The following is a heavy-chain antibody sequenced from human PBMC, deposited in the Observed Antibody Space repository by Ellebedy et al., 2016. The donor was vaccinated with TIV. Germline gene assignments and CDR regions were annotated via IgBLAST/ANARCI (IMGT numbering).Heavy chain of an antibody. CDR1: GYTFTNYD. D-gene: IGHD6-19*01. CDR3: TRGGTKGGYTWFDP. CDR2: VNPKTGNT. Sequence: ASVKASCKASGYTFTNYDIHWVRQASGQGLEWMGWVNPKTGNTDYAQKFRGRVTMTTNTPINTAYLDLTSLRFEDTAVYYCTRGGTKGGYTWFDPWGQGTLVIVSS. V-gene: IGHV1-8*02. J-gene: IGHJ5*02.